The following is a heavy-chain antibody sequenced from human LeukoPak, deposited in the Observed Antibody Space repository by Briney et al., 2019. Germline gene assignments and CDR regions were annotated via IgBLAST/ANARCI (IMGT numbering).Heavy chain of an antibody. V-gene: IGHV3-74*01. D-gene: IGHD5-12*01. CDR1: GFTFSSHL. Sequence: GGSLRLSCAASGFTFSSHLMHWVCQAPGKGLVWVSRISSDGTYTNYADSVRGRFTISRDNSKNTLYLQMNSLRAEDTAVYYCASSMVAFFDYWGQGTLVTVSS. J-gene: IGHJ4*02. CDR2: ISSDGTYT. CDR3: ASSMVAFFDY.